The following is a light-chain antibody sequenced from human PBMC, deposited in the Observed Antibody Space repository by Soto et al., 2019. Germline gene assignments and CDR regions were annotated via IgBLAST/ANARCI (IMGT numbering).Light chain of an antibody. CDR1: QNIIDN. V-gene: IGKV1-39*01. J-gene: IGKJ5*01. CDR2: GAS. Sequence: EIQLTQSPSSLSESLGDRVTITCRASQNIIDNLNWYQQKPGEAPRLLIYGASSSVTVVPARFSGSGSGTDFTLTISSLQSEDFATYYCQQSNNIPITFGQGTKLEIK. CDR3: QQSNNIPIT.